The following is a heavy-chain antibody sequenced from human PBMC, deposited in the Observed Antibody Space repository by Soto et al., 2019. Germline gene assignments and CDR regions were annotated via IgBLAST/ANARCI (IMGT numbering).Heavy chain of an antibody. CDR2: ISGSGGST. CDR3: AKAPLDCSGGSCPYYFDY. CDR1: GFTFSSYA. Sequence: EVQLLESGGGLVQPGGSLRLSCAASGFTFSSYAMSWVRQAPGKGLEWVSAISGSGGSTYYADSVKGRFTITRDNSKPTLYLQMNSLRAEDTAVYYCAKAPLDCSGGSCPYYFDYWGQGTLVTVSS. J-gene: IGHJ4*02. D-gene: IGHD2-15*01. V-gene: IGHV3-23*01.